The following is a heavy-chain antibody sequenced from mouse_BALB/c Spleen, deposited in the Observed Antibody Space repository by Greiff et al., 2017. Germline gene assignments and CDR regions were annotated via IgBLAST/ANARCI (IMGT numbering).Heavy chain of an antibody. V-gene: IGHV5-4*02. Sequence: EVMLVESGGGLVKPGGSLKLSCAASGFTFSDYYLYWVRQTPEKRLEWVATISDGGSYTYYPDSVKGRFTISRDNAKNNLYLQMSSLKSEDTAMYYCAREYGNYAMDYWGQGTSVTVSS. CDR3: AREYGNYAMDY. CDR2: ISDGGSYT. D-gene: IGHD2-1*01. CDR1: GFTFSDYY. J-gene: IGHJ4*01.